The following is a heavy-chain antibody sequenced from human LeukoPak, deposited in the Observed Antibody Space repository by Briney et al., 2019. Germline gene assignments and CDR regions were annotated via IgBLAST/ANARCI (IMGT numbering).Heavy chain of an antibody. CDR2: IYYSGST. Sequence: SETLSLTCTVSGGSITNYYWSWIRQHPGKGLEWIGYIYYSGSTYYNPSLKSRVTISVDTSKNQFSLKLSSVTAADTAVYYCARSFGESYFHYWGQGTLVTVSS. D-gene: IGHD3-10*01. J-gene: IGHJ4*02. CDR3: ARSFGESYFHY. V-gene: IGHV4-59*06. CDR1: GGSITNYY.